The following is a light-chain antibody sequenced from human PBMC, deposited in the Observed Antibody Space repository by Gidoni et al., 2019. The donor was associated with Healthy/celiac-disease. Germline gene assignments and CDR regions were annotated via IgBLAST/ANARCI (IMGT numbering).Light chain of an antibody. CDR3: QQSYSTPLT. Sequence: DIKMTQSPSSLSASVGDRVTITCRASQSISSYLNWYQQKPGKAPKLLIYAASSLQSGVTSRISGSGSGTDFTLTISSQQPEDFATYYCQQSYSTPLTFGGGTKVEIK. V-gene: IGKV1-39*01. J-gene: IGKJ4*01. CDR2: AAS. CDR1: QSISSY.